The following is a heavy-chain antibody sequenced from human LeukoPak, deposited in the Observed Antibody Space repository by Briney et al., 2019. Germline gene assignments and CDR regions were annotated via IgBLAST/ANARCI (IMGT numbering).Heavy chain of an antibody. CDR1: GGSISSGGYS. D-gene: IGHD3-3*01. CDR2: IYHSGST. J-gene: IGHJ5*02. Sequence: SETLSLTCAVSGGSISSGGYSWSWIRQPPGKGLEWIGYIYHSGSTYYNPSLKSRVTISVDRSKNQFSLKLGSVTAADTAVYYCARAFTIFGTWFDPWGQGTLVTVSS. CDR3: ARAFTIFGTWFDP. V-gene: IGHV4-30-2*01.